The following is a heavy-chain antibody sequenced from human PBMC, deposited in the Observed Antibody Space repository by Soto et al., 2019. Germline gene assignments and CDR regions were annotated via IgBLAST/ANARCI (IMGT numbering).Heavy chain of an antibody. V-gene: IGHV1-18*01. D-gene: IGHD6-19*01. CDR2: ISAYNGNT. CDR1: GYTFTSYG. CDR3: ARDVQGYSSDLFDY. Sequence: QVQLVQSGAEVKKPGASVKVSCKASGYTFTSYGISWVRQAPGQGLEWMGWISAYNGNTNYAQKLQGRVTXXTXTXTSTAYMELRSLRSDDTAVYYCARDVQGYSSDLFDYWGQGTLVTVSS. J-gene: IGHJ4*02.